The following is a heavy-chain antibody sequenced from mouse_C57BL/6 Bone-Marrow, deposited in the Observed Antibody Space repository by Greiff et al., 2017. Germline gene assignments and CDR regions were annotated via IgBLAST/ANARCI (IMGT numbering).Heavy chain of an antibody. CDR2: IYPTSGRT. CDR3: ARSGPLGRSFDF. Sequence: QVQLQQSGAELVKPGASVKMSCKASGYTFTSYWITWVKQRPGQGLEWIGDIYPTSGRTNYNEKFKSKAILTVDTTSNTAYMQLSSLTSEDSAVFYCARSGPLGRSFDFWGRGTALTVSS. J-gene: IGHJ2*01. V-gene: IGHV1-55*01. CDR1: GYTFTSYW. D-gene: IGHD3-1*01.